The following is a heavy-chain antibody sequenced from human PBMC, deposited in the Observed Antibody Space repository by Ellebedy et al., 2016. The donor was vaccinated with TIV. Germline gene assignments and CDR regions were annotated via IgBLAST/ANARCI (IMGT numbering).Heavy chain of an antibody. D-gene: IGHD2-15*01. CDR2: ISTISSY. CDR3: SRGGGCGGGTCYYPDF. J-gene: IGHJ4*02. Sequence: GESLKISCAASGFTFSSYSLNWVRQAPGKGLEWVSSISTISSYADLVRGRFTISRDNAKNSLYLQMNSLRAEDTAVYYCSRGGGCGGGTCYYPDFWGQGTLVTVSS. V-gene: IGHV3-21*01. CDR1: GFTFSSYS.